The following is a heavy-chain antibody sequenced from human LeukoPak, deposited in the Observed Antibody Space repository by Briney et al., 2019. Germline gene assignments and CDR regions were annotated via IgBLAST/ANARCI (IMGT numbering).Heavy chain of an antibody. CDR1: GFTFSSYA. CDR3: AKDRRGYGLFDY. Sequence: GGSLRLSCEVSGFTFSSYAMSWVRQAPGKGLEWVSAISGSGGSTHYADSVKGRFTISRDNSKNTLYLQMNSPRAEDTAVYYCAKDRRGYGLFDYWGQGTLVTVSS. D-gene: IGHD5-18*01. CDR2: ISGSGGST. J-gene: IGHJ4*02. V-gene: IGHV3-23*01.